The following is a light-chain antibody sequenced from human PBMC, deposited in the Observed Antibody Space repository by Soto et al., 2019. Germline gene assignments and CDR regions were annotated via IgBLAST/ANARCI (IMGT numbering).Light chain of an antibody. CDR1: QSLLHSDGKTY. V-gene: IGKV2D-29*01. CDR3: MQNIRYLST. CDR2: EVS. J-gene: IGKJ1*01. Sequence: MTQTSLSLSITPRHPASISCNSSQSLLHSDGKTYLNWYLQKPGKPPQLLIYEVSKLFSGVPDRFSGSGSGTDFTLKISRVEPEDFGIYYCMQNIRYLSTFGQGTKVDIK.